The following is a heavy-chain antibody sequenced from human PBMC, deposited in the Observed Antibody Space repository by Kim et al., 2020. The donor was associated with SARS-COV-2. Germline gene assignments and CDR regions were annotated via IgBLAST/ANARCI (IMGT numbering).Heavy chain of an antibody. CDR3: ARSPLVVVVAATPLFDY. J-gene: IGHJ4*02. CDR2: ISYDGSNK. CDR1: GFTFSSYA. V-gene: IGHV3-30*04. Sequence: GGSLRLSCAASGFTFSSYAMHWVRQAPGKGLEWVAVISYDGSNKYYADSVKGRFTISRDNSKNTLYLQMNSLRAEDTAVYYCARSPLVVVVAATPLFDYWGQGTLVTVSS. D-gene: IGHD2-15*01.